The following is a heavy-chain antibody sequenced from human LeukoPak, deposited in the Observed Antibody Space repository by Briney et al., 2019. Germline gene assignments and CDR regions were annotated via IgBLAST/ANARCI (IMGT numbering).Heavy chain of an antibody. V-gene: IGHV3-30*04. CDR3: AREDRLSPYYYYMDV. D-gene: IGHD3-16*01. CDR2: ISYDGSNK. CDR1: GFTFSSYA. J-gene: IGHJ6*03. Sequence: GRSLRLSCAASGFTFSSYAMHWVRQAPGKGLEWVAVISYDGSNKYYADSVKGRFTISRDNSKNTLYLQMNSLRAEDTAVYYCAREDRLSPYYYYMDVWGKGTTVTISS.